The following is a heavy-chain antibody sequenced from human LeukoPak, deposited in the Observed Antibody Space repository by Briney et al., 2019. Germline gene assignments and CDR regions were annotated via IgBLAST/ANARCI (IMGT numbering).Heavy chain of an antibody. CDR3: ARVVDSTRAFHV. J-gene: IGHJ3*01. D-gene: IGHD2-21*01. V-gene: IGHV3-66*01. CDR2: ISGGGGT. CDR1: GFTVSNNF. Sequence: GGSLRLSCAASGFTVSNNFMSWVRQAPGQGLEWVSLISGGGGTYYAASVKGRFTISRGNSENSLYLQMNSPRPEDTAAYYCARVVDSTRAFHVWGQGTLVIVSS.